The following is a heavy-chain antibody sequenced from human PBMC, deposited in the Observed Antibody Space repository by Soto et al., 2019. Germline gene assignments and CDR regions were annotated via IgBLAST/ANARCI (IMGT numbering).Heavy chain of an antibody. Sequence: GGSLRLSCAASGFTFSSYWMHWVRKAPGKGLVWVSRINSDGSSTSYADSVKVRFTISRDNAKNTLYLQMNSLRAADTAVYSCARERGSGWELFDYWGQGTLVTVSS. CDR1: GFTFSSYW. CDR3: ARERGSGWELFDY. J-gene: IGHJ4*02. CDR2: INSDGSST. D-gene: IGHD6-19*01. V-gene: IGHV3-74*01.